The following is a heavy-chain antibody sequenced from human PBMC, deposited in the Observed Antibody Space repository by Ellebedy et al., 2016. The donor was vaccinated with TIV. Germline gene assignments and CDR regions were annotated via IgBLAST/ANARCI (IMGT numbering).Heavy chain of an antibody. CDR1: GFTFSSYS. Sequence: GGSLRLSXAASGFTFSSYSMNWVRQAPGKGLEWVSYISSSSSTIYYADSVKGRFTISRDNAKNSLYLQMNSLRAEDTAVYYCARLGITGTTRWFDPWGQGTLVTVSS. CDR3: ARLGITGTTRWFDP. V-gene: IGHV3-48*01. CDR2: ISSSSSTI. J-gene: IGHJ5*02. D-gene: IGHD1-7*01.